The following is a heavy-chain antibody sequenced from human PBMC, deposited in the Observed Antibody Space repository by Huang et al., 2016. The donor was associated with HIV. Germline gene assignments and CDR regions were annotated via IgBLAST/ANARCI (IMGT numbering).Heavy chain of an antibody. CDR2: IYYSGRG. Sequence: QVQLQESGPGLVKPSQTLSLTCTVSGDSIRSGGFYWTWIRQSPAKGLEWIGYIYYSGRGDYNPSLKSRVSISIDDFKNRVSLKLKSVTVADTAVYYCARAPATHSVFFYWGQGTLVTVSA. CDR3: ARAPATHSVFFY. D-gene: IGHD3-3*01. CDR1: GDSIRSGGFY. J-gene: IGHJ4*02. V-gene: IGHV4-30-4*08.